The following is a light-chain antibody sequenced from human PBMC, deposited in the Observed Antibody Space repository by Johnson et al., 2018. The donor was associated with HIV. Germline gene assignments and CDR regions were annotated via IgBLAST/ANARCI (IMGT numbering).Light chain of an antibody. J-gene: IGLJ1*01. V-gene: IGLV1-51*02. Sequence: QSVLTQPPSVSGTPGQRVTISCSGSSSNIGSNTVNWYQQLPGTAPKLLIYRNNQRPSGIPDRFSGSKSGTSATLGITGLQTGDEADYYCGTWDNSLGVLYVFGTGTNVTVL. CDR2: RNN. CDR3: GTWDNSLGVLYV. CDR1: SSNIGSNT.